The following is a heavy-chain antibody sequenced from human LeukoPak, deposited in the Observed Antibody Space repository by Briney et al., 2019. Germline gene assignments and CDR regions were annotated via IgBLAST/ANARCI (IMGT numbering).Heavy chain of an antibody. V-gene: IGHV1-69*13. CDR1: GGTFNSYA. Sequence: ASVKVSCKASGGTFNSYAISWVRQAPGQGLEWMGGIIPIFGTANYAQKFQGRVTITADESTSTAYMELSSLRSEDTAVYYCARGAGILWFGEIRSYYMDVWGKGTTVTISS. CDR2: IIPIFGTA. J-gene: IGHJ6*03. D-gene: IGHD3-10*01. CDR3: ARGAGILWFGEIRSYYMDV.